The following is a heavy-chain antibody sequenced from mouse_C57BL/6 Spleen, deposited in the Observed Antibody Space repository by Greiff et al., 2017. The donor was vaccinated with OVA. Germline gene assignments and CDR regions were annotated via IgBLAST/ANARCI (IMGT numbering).Heavy chain of an antibody. CDR1: GYSITSGYY. CDR3: ARGLGRGYFDV. D-gene: IGHD4-1*01. Sequence: ESGPGLVKPSQSLSLTCSVTGYSITSGYYWNWIRQFPGNKLEWMGYISYDGSNNYNPSLKNRISITRDTSKNQFFLKLNSVTTEDTATYYCARGLGRGYFDVWGTGTTVTVSS. CDR2: ISYDGSN. J-gene: IGHJ1*03. V-gene: IGHV3-6*01.